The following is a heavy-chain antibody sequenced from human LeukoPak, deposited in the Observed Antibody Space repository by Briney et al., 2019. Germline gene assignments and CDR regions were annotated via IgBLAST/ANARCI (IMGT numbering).Heavy chain of an antibody. CDR3: ARVTVTVIDY. J-gene: IGHJ4*02. V-gene: IGHV4-59*01. Sequence: SETLSLTCTVSGGSISSYYWSSIRQPPGKGLEWIGYIYYSGSTNYNPSLKSRVTISVDTSKNQFSLKLRSVTAADTAVYYCARVTVTVIDYWGQGTLVTVSS. D-gene: IGHD3-16*02. CDR1: GGSISSYY. CDR2: IYYSGST.